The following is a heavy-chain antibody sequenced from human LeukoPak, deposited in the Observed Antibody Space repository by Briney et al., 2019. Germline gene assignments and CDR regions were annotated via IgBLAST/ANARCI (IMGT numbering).Heavy chain of an antibody. CDR1: GFTFGDYA. CDR2: IRCKADGGTT. D-gene: IGHD3-10*01. CDR3: TSVVDWLRSGYEDRFAP. Sequence: GGSLRLSCTASGFTFGDYAMSWVRQAPGKGLEWVGFIRCKADGGTTEYAASVKGRFTISRDDSKSMACLQMNSVKTEDTAADHCTSVVDWLRSGYEDRFAPGGKGTLVTVS. V-gene: IGHV3-49*04. J-gene: IGHJ5*02.